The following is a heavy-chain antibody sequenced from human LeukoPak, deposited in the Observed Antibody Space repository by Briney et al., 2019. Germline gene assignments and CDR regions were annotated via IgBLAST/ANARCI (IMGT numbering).Heavy chain of an antibody. J-gene: IGHJ3*02. V-gene: IGHV4-61*01. CDR3: ARVASGYDVFDI. CDR1: GGSVSSGSYY. CDR2: IYYSWST. Sequence: PSETLSLTCTVSGGSVSSGSYYWSWIRQPPGKGLEWIGYIYYSWSTNYNPSLKSRVTISVDTSKNQFSLKLSSVTAADTAVFYCARVASGYDVFDIWGQGTMVTVSS. D-gene: IGHD3-3*01.